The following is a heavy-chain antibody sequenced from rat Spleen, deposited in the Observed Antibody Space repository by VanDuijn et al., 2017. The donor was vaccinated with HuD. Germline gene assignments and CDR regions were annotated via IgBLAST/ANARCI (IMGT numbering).Heavy chain of an antibody. CDR2: ISYDGSST. J-gene: IGHJ1*01. V-gene: IGHV5-20*01. CDR3: TRDPTIAASDPYWYFDF. CDR1: GFTFSDYY. D-gene: IGHD1-2*01. Sequence: EVQLVESGGGLVQPGRSLKLSCAASGFTFSDYYMAWVRQAPKKGLEWVASISYDGSSTYYPDSVKGRFTISRDNAKSTLYLRMNSLRSEDTATYYCTRDPTIAASDPYWYFDFWGPGTMVTVSS.